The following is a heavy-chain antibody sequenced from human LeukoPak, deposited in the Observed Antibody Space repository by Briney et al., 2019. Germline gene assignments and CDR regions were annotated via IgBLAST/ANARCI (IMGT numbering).Heavy chain of an antibody. CDR3: SRALRLSGDAFDI. CDR1: GFNFGYFP. J-gene: IGHJ3*02. Sequence: GGSLRLSCTGSGFNFGYFPMSWFRQAPGKGLEWVAFISNKDYGETTEYAASVKGRFSISRDDSESIAYLQMSSLKAEDTAVYYCSRALRLSGDAFDIWGQGTMVTVSS. D-gene: IGHD2/OR15-2a*01. CDR2: ISNKDYGETT. V-gene: IGHV3-49*03.